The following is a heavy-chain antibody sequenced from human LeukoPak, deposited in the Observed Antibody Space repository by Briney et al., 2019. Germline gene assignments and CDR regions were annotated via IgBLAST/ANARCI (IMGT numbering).Heavy chain of an antibody. CDR2: INHVGST. Sequence: PSETLSLTCGVYGGSFTDCFWIWVRQPPGKGLEWIGEINHVGSTNYNPSLKSRVTLSVDKSTNQVSLNLTSVTVADTAVYYCARRLIIRGRFNDWGQGTLVTVPS. V-gene: IGHV4-34*01. CDR3: ARRLIIRGRFND. CDR1: GGSFTDCF. J-gene: IGHJ4*02. D-gene: IGHD3-10*01.